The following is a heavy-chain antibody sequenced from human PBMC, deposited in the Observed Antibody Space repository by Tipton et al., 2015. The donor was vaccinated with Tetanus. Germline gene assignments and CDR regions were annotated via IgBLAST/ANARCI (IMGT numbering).Heavy chain of an antibody. D-gene: IGHD6-6*01. CDR3: TTGEYSSSPLYYYGMDV. CDR2: IKSKTDGGTT. J-gene: IGHJ6*02. Sequence: SLRLPCAASGFTFSNAWMSWVRQAPGKGLEWVGRIKSKTDGGTTDYAAPVKGRFTISRDDSKNTLYLQMNSLKTEDTAVYYCTTGEYSSSPLYYYGMDVWGQGTTVTVSS. V-gene: IGHV3-15*01. CDR1: GFTFSNAW.